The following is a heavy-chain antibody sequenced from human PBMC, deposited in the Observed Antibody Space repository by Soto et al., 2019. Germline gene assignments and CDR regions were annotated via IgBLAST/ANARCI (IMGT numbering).Heavy chain of an antibody. CDR2: INPNSGGT. CDR1: GYTFTGYY. J-gene: IGHJ4*02. Sequence: QVQLVQSGAEVKKPGASVKVPCKASGYTFTGYYMHWVRQAPGQGLEWMGWINPNSGGTKYPQKFQGRVTMTRDTSITTVYMSLTGLKSDDTAVYYCARDLAKGGGSAGFDYWGQGTLVAVSS. V-gene: IGHV1-2*02. D-gene: IGHD2-15*01. CDR3: ARDLAKGGGSAGFDY.